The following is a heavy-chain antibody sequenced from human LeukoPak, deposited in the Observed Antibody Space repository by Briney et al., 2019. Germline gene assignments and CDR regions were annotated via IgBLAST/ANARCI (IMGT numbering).Heavy chain of an antibody. CDR3: ARDPAAAGTLYYYYMDV. Sequence: ASVKVSCKASGYTFTGYYMHWVRQAPGQGLEWMGWINPNSGGTNYAQKFQGRVTMTRDTSISTAYMELSRLRSDDTAVYYCARDPAAAGTLYYYYMDVWGKGTTVTDSS. J-gene: IGHJ6*03. CDR1: GYTFTGYY. D-gene: IGHD6-13*01. V-gene: IGHV1-2*02. CDR2: INPNSGGT.